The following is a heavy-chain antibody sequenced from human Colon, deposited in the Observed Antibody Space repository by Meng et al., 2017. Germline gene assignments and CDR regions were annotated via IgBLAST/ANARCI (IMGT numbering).Heavy chain of an antibody. CDR1: GFTFSSYG. CDR3: ARDLTRSRYSYGWGY. Sequence: GESLKISCAASGFTFSSYGMHWVRQASGKGLEWVAVIWYDGSNKYYADSVKGRFTISRDNSKNTLYLQMNSLRAEDTAVYYCARDLTRSRYSYGWGYWGQGNRV. V-gene: IGHV3-33*01. D-gene: IGHD5-18*01. J-gene: IGHJ4*02. CDR2: IWYDGSNK.